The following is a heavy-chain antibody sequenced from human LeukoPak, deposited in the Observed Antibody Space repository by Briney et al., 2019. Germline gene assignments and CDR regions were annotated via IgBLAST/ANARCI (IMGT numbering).Heavy chain of an antibody. CDR3: AKVVAAAGRDY. CDR2: ISGSGGST. V-gene: IGHV3-23*01. CDR1: GFTFSSYG. D-gene: IGHD6-13*01. Sequence: GGSLRLSCAASGFTFSSYGMSWVRQAPGKGLEWVSTISGSGGSTYYADSGKGRFTISRDNSKNTLYLQMNSLRAEDTAVYYCAKVVAAAGRDYWGQGTLVTVSS. J-gene: IGHJ4*02.